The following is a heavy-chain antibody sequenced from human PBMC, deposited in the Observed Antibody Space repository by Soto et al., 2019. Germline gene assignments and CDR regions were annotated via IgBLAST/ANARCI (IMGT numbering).Heavy chain of an antibody. J-gene: IGHJ6*03. CDR3: AGTTDITGKPPLDYYYMDV. V-gene: IGHV1-2*04. CDR2: INPNSGGT. CDR1: GYTFTGYY. D-gene: IGHD1-20*01. Sequence: ASVKVSCKASGYTFTGYYMHWVRQAPGQGLEWMGWINPNSGGTNYAQKFQGWVTMTRNTSISTAYMELSSLRSEDTAVYYCAGTTDITGKPPLDYYYMDVWGKGTTVTVSS.